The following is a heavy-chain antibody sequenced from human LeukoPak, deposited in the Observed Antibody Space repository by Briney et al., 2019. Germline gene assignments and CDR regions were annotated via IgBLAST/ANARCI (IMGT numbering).Heavy chain of an antibody. CDR2: IGLSSNYI. Sequence: GGSLRLSCAASGFTFTSYAMSWVRQAPGMGLEWVSSIGLSSNYISYADSVKGRFTISRDNAKNSLYLQMNSLRAEDTAVYYCAREDSRDGYGFDYWGQGTLVTVSS. CDR1: GFTFTSYA. CDR3: AREDSRDGYGFDY. V-gene: IGHV3-21*01. J-gene: IGHJ4*02. D-gene: IGHD5-24*01.